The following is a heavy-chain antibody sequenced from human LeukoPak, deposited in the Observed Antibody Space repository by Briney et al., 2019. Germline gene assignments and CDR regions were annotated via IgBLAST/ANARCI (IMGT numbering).Heavy chain of an antibody. V-gene: IGHV4-34*01. CDR2: INHSGST. Sequence: PSETLSLTCAVYGGSFSGYYWSWIRHPPGKGLEWIGEINHSGSTNYNPSLKSRVTISVDTSKNQFSLKLSSVTAADTAVYYCARALHLDYWGQGTLVTVSS. CDR3: ARALHLDY. J-gene: IGHJ4*02. CDR1: GGSFSGYY.